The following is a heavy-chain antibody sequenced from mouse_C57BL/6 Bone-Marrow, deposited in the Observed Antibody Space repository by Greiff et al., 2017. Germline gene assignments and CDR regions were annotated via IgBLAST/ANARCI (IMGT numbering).Heavy chain of an antibody. CDR3: DSVCGSFDY. J-gene: IGHJ2*01. D-gene: IGHD6-1*01. CDR1: GFSLTSYG. Sequence: VKLVESGPGLVAPSQSLSITCTVSGFSLTSYGVDWVRQSPGKGLEWLGVIWGVGSTNYNSALKSRLSISKDNSKSQVFLKMNSLQTDDTSTYYCDSVCGSFDYWGQGTTLTVSS. V-gene: IGHV2-6*01. CDR2: IWGVGST.